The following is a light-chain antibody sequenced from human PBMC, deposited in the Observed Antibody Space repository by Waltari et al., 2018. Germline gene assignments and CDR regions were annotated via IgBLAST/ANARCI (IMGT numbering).Light chain of an antibody. CDR2: DDD. J-gene: IGLJ2*01. CDR3: QVWDSHTVV. CDR1: HIGTKA. V-gene: IGLV3-21*02. Sequence: SYVLTQLSSMSVTPGQTARIVCGGRHIGTKAVHWYQRQAGQAPLLVLHDDDTRPSEIPSRFSGTKSGDTATLTISGVEAEDEADYFCQVWDSHTVVFGGGTNLTVL.